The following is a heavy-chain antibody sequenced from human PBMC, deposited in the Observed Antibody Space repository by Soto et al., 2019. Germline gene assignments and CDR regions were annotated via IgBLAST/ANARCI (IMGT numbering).Heavy chain of an antibody. D-gene: IGHD2-2*01. CDR1: GGSVSSGSYY. V-gene: IGHV4-61*01. CDR2: IYYSGST. CDR3: ARDSTEEYQLLPDYYYYYGMDV. J-gene: IGHJ6*02. Sequence: SETLSLTCTVSGGSVSSGSYYWSWIRQPPGKGLEWIGYIYYSGSTNYNPSLKSRVTISVDTSKNQFSLKLSSVTAADTAVYYCARDSTEEYQLLPDYYYYYGMDVWGQGTTVTVSS.